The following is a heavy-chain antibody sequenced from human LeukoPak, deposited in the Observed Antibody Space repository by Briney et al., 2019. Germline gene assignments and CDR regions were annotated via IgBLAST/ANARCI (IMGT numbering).Heavy chain of an antibody. V-gene: IGHV3-21*01. D-gene: IGHD2-8*01. J-gene: IGHJ4*02. CDR2: ISSSSSYI. CDR3: ARDGSDIVLMD. Sequence: GGSLRPSCAASGFTFSSYSMNWVRQAPGKGLEWVSSISSSSSYIYYADSVKGRFTISRDNAKNSLYLQMNSLRAEDTAVYYCARDGSDIVLMDWGQGTLVTVSS. CDR1: GFTFSSYS.